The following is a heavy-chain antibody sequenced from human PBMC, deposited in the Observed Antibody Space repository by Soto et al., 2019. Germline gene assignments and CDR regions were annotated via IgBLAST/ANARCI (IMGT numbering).Heavy chain of an antibody. CDR3: AYVDTLLS. J-gene: IGHJ4*02. CDR1: GYTFTSYD. Sequence: GASVKVSCKASGYTFTSYDINWVRQATGQGLEWMGWMNPNSGNTGYAQKLQGRVTMTTDTSTSTAYMELRSLRSDDTAVYYCAYVDTLLSWGQGTLVTVSS. V-gene: IGHV1-8*01. CDR2: MNPNSGNT. D-gene: IGHD5-18*01.